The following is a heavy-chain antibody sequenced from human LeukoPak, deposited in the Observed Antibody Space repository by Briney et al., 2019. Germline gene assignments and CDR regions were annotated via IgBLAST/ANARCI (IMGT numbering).Heavy chain of an antibody. CDR2: IYYSGST. D-gene: IGHD3-22*01. Sequence: SQTLSLTCTVSGGSISSGNYYWSWIRQHPGKGLEWIGYIYYSGSTYHNPSLKSRVTISVDTSKNQFSLKLSSVTAADTAVYYCVRWNTMIVLHDAFDIWGQGTMVTVSS. CDR1: GGSISSGNYY. J-gene: IGHJ3*02. V-gene: IGHV4-31*03. CDR3: VRWNTMIVLHDAFDI.